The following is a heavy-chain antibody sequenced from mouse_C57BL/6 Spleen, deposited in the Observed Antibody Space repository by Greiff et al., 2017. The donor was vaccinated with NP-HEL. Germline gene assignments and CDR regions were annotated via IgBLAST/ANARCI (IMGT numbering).Heavy chain of an antibody. CDR3: ARVGDYLYWYFDV. CDR1: GFTFSDYG. Sequence: EVQVVESGGGLVKPGGSLKLSCAASGFTFSDYGMHWVRQSPEKGLEWVAYISSGSSTIYYADTVKGRFTISRDNAKNTLFLQRTSLRSEDTAMYYCARVGDYLYWYFDVWGTGTTVTVSS. V-gene: IGHV5-17*01. J-gene: IGHJ1*03. D-gene: IGHD2-4*01. CDR2: ISSGSSTI.